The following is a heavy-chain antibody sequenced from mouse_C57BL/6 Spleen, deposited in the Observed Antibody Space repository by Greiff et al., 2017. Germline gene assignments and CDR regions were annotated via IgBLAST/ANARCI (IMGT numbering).Heavy chain of an antibody. D-gene: IGHD2-3*01. CDR2: ISSGSSTI. Sequence: EVKLVESGGGLVKPGGSLKLSCAASGFTFSDYGMHWVRQAPEKGLEWVAYISSGSSTIYYADTVKGRFTISRDNAKNTLFLQMTSLRSEDTAMYYCARWLLSYAMDYWGQGTSVTVSS. V-gene: IGHV5-17*01. CDR1: GFTFSDYG. J-gene: IGHJ4*01. CDR3: ARWLLSYAMDY.